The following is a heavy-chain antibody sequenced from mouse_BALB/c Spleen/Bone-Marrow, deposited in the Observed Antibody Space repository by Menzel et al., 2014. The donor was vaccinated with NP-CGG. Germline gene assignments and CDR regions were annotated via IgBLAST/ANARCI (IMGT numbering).Heavy chain of an antibody. CDR2: ISYDGSN. Sequence: EVKLMESGPGLVKPSQSLSLTCSVTGYSIXSGYYWNWIRQFPGNKLEWMGYISYDGSNNYNPSLKNRISITRDTSKNQFFLKLNSVTTEDTATYYCARVYGNYFFAYWGQGTLVTVSA. J-gene: IGHJ3*01. D-gene: IGHD2-10*02. CDR3: ARVYGNYFFAY. V-gene: IGHV3-6*02. CDR1: GYSIXSGYY.